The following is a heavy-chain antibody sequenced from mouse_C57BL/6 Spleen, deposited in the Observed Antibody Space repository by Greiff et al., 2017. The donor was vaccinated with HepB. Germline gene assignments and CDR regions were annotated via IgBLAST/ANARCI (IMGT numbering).Heavy chain of an antibody. CDR1: GYTFTGYW. J-gene: IGHJ1*03. CDR2: ILHGSVST. Sequence: QVQLKESGAELMKPGASVKLSCKATGYTFTGYWIEWVKQRPGHGLEWIGEILHGSVSTNYNEKFKGKATFTADTSSNTAYMQLRRLTTEDSATYVCSSPGPVSRYFDVWGKGTTVTVSP. V-gene: IGHV1-9*01. CDR3: SSPGPVSRYFDV. D-gene: IGHD6-2*01.